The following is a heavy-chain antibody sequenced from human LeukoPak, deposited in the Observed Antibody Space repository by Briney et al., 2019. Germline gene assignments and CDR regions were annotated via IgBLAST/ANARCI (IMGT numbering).Heavy chain of an antibody. Sequence: SETLSLTCDVSGASISGYWWSWIRQPAGKGLEWIGHMYTDGDTNYNPALKSRVTVSVDTSKNLFSLKLISVTAADTAVYYCARAPAGCGGTCSFDSWGQGTLVTVSS. CDR1: GASISGYW. CDR3: ARAPAGCGGTCSFDS. V-gene: IGHV4-4*07. D-gene: IGHD2-15*01. CDR2: MYTDGDT. J-gene: IGHJ4*02.